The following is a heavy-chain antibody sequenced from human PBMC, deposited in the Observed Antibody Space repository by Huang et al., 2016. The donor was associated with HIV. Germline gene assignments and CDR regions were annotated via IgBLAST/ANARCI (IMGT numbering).Heavy chain of an antibody. CDR3: ARVGGVAAGTFGTFDI. Sequence: EVQLVESGGGLVKPGGSLRLSCAASGFTFSSYSRTWVRQAQGKGLEWVSSISSSSNIYYADSVKGRFTISGDNAKNSLYLQMNSLRAEDTAVYYCARVGGVAAGTFGTFDIWGQGTMVTVSS. CDR2: ISSSSNI. V-gene: IGHV3-21*01. J-gene: IGHJ3*02. D-gene: IGHD6-19*01. CDR1: GFTFSSYS.